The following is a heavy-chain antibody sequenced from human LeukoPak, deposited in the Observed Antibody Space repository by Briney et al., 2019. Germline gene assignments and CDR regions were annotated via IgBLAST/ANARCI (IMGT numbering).Heavy chain of an antibody. D-gene: IGHD6-19*01. CDR1: GFTFSSYA. CDR3: AEDRGAVAMPYYFDY. J-gene: IGHJ4*02. CDR2: ISGSGGST. Sequence: GGSLRLSCAASGFTFSSYAMSWVRQAPGKGLEWVSAISGSGGSTYYADSVKGRFTISRDNSKNTLYLQMNSLRAEDTAVYYCAEDRGAVAMPYYFDYWGQGTLVTVSS. V-gene: IGHV3-23*01.